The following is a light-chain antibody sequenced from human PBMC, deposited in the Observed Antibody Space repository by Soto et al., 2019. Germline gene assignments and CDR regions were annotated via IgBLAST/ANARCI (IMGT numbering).Light chain of an antibody. J-gene: IGKJ1*01. V-gene: IGKV3-20*01. CDR3: QQYGSSPWT. Sequence: EIVLTQSPGTLSLSPGERATLSCRASQSVSSSYLAWYQQKPGQAPRLLLYGASSRATGIPDRFSGSGSGPDFTLTISRLEPEDCAVYYCQQYGSSPWTFGQGTKVEIK. CDR2: GAS. CDR1: QSVSSSY.